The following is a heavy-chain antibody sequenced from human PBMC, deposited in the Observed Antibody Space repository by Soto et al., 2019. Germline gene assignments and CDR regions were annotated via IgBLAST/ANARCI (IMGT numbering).Heavy chain of an antibody. CDR2: IYYSGST. CDR3: ARVPYDFWSGYAAHGWFDP. Sequence: SETLSLTCTVTGDSISSRSYYWGWIRQPPGKGLEWIGYIYYSGSTNYNPSLKSRVTISVDTSKNQFSLKLSSVTAADTAVYYCARVPYDFWSGYAAHGWFDPWGQGTLVTVSS. CDR1: GDSISSRSYY. D-gene: IGHD3-3*01. J-gene: IGHJ5*02. V-gene: IGHV4-61*05.